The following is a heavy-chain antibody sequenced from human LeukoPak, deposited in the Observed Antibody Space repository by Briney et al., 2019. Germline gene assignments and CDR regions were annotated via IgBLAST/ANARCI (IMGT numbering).Heavy chain of an antibody. Sequence: ASVKVTCKVSGYTLTELSMHWVRQAPGKGLEWMGGFDPEDGETIYAQKFQGRVTMTEDTSTDTAYMELSSLRSEDTAVYYCATSPPASDWVDPWGQGTLVTVSS. J-gene: IGHJ5*02. D-gene: IGHD2-2*01. V-gene: IGHV1-24*01. CDR2: FDPEDGET. CDR1: GYTLTELS. CDR3: ATSPPASDWVDP.